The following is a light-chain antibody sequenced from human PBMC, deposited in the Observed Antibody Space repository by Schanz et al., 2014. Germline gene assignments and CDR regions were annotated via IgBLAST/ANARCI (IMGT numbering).Light chain of an antibody. CDR3: SSYTSSSTPYVI. V-gene: IGLV2-14*01. J-gene: IGLJ2*01. Sequence: QSALTQPPSASGSPGQSVTISCTGTSSDVGGYNYVSWYQQHPGKAPKLMIYDVSNRPSGVSNRFSGSKSGNTASLTISGLQAEDEADYYCSSYTSSSTPYVIFGGGTKLTVL. CDR1: SSDVGGYNY. CDR2: DVS.